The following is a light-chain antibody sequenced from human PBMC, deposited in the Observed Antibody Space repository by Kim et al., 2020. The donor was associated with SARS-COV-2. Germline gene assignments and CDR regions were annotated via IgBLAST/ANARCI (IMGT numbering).Light chain of an antibody. CDR2: QDS. CDR3: QAWDSSTAV. J-gene: IGLJ3*02. Sequence: VSPGQTASITCSGDKLGDKYACWYQQKQGQSPVLVIYQDSKRPSGIPERFSGSNSGNTATLTISGTQAMDEADYYCQAWDSSTAVFGGGTQLTVL. CDR1: KLGDKY. V-gene: IGLV3-1*01.